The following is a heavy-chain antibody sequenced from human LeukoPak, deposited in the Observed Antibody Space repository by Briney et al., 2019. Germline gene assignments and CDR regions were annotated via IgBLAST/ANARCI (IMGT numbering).Heavy chain of an antibody. Sequence: GGSLRPSCAASGFTFSSYGMHWVRQAPGKGLEWEAFIRYDGSNKYYADSVKGRFTISRDNSKNTLYLQMNSLRAEDTAVYYCAKDFHTGIVGVDYWGQGTLVTVSS. CDR3: AKDFHTGIVGVDY. CDR1: GFTFSSYG. J-gene: IGHJ4*02. CDR2: IRYDGSNK. V-gene: IGHV3-30*02. D-gene: IGHD1-26*01.